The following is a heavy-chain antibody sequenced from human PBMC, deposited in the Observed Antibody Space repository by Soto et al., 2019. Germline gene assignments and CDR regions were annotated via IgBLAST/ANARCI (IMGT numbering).Heavy chain of an antibody. J-gene: IGHJ6*02. CDR1: GYTFTGYY. CDR2: INPNSGGT. Sequence: ASVKVSCKASGYTFTGYYMHWVRQAPGEGLEWMGWINPNSGGTNYAQKLQGWVTMTRDTSISTAYMELSRLRSDDTAVYYCSSELYQLQCYVMDVWGQGTTVTVSS. V-gene: IGHV1-2*04. CDR3: SSELYQLQCYVMDV. D-gene: IGHD2-2*01.